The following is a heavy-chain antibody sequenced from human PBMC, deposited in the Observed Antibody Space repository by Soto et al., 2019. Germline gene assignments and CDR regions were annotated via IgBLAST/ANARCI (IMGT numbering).Heavy chain of an antibody. Sequence: WASVKVSCKASGYTFTSYYMHWVRQAPGQGLEWMGIINPSGGSTSYAQKFQGRVTMTRDTSTSTVYMELSSLRSEDTAVYYCAKTTQPRYGMDVWGQGTTVTVSS. CDR3: AKTTQPRYGMDV. V-gene: IGHV1-46*03. J-gene: IGHJ6*02. CDR2: INPSGGST. D-gene: IGHD1-7*01. CDR1: GYTFTSYY.